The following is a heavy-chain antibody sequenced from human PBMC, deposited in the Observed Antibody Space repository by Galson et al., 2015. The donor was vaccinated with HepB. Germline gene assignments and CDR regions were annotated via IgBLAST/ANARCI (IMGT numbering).Heavy chain of an antibody. CDR3: ARGKVEGGIVGATPFDY. D-gene: IGHD1-26*01. Sequence: AEVKKPGESLKISCKGSGYSFNSYWIGWVRQMPGKGLEWMGIIFPGDSDTRYSPSFQGQVTISADKSISTAYLQWSSLKASDTAMYYCARGKVEGGIVGATPFDYWGQGTLVIVSS. CDR2: IFPGDSDT. CDR1: GYSFNSYW. V-gene: IGHV5-51*03. J-gene: IGHJ4*02.